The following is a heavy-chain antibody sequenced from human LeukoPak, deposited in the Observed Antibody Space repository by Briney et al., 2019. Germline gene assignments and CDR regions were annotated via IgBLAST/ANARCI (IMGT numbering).Heavy chain of an antibody. CDR1: GGSFSGYY. V-gene: IGHV4-34*01. CDR2: INHSGST. Sequence: SETLSLTCAVYGGSFSGYYWSWIRQPPGKGLEWIGEINHSGSTNYNPSLKSRVTISVDTSKNQFSLKLSSVTAADTAVYYCARGGYNRDFDYWGQGTLVTVSS. D-gene: IGHD1-14*01. CDR3: ARGGYNRDFDY. J-gene: IGHJ4*02.